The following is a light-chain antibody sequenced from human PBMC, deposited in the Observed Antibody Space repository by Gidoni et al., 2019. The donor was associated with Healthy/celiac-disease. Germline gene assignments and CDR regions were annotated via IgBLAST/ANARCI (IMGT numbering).Light chain of an antibody. V-gene: IGKV1-5*03. J-gene: IGKJ1*01. CDR2: KAS. CDR3: QQYNSYPWT. Sequence: DIQMTQSPSTLSASVGDRVTITCRASQSISSWLAWYQQKPGKSPKLLIYKASSLESGFPSRFSGSGSGTEFTLTISSLQPDDFATYYCQQYNSYPWTFGQXTKVEIK. CDR1: QSISSW.